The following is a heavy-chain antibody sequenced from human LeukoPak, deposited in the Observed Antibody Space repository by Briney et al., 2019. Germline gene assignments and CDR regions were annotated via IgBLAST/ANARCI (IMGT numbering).Heavy chain of an antibody. CDR3: AKDIGVGAKPYGMDV. J-gene: IGHJ6*02. V-gene: IGHV3-9*01. D-gene: IGHD1-26*01. CDR1: GFTFDDYA. CDR2: SSWNSGSI. Sequence: GGSLRLSCAASGFTFDDYAMHWVRQAPGKGLEWVSGSSWNSGSIGYADSVKGRFTVSRDNAKNSLYLQMNSLRAEDTALYYCAKDIGVGAKPYGMDVWGQGTTVTVSS.